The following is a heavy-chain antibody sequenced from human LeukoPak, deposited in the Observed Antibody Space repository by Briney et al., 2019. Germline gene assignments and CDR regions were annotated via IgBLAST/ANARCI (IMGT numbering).Heavy chain of an antibody. Sequence: SETLSLTCAVYGGSFSAYSWSWIRQPPGKGLEWIGEINHTGSTNYNPSLKSRVIISVDTSKNQFSLKLSSVTAADTAVYYCARQQSGGPYYYYYGMDVWGQGTTVTVSS. D-gene: IGHD4-11*01. J-gene: IGHJ6*02. CDR1: GGSFSAYS. CDR3: ARQQSGGPYYYYYGMDV. V-gene: IGHV4-34*01. CDR2: INHTGST.